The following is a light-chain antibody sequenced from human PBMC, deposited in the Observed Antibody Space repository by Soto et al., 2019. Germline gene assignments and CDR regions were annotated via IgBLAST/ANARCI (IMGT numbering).Light chain of an antibody. CDR1: QSVSSN. J-gene: IGKJ4*01. CDR3: KQYNNWPPT. V-gene: IGKV3-15*01. Sequence: EIVMTQSPATLSVSPGERVTLSCRASQSVSSNLAWYQQKPGQAPRLLIHGASTRATGIPARCRGSGSGTEFTLTISSLQSEDSAVYYCKQYNNWPPTFGGGTKVEIK. CDR2: GAS.